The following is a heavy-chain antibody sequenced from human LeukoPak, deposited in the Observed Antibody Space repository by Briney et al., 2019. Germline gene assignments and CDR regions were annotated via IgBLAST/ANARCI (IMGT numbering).Heavy chain of an antibody. V-gene: IGHV3-53*01. J-gene: IGHJ6*03. CDR2: IYPGGTT. D-gene: IGHD6-13*01. CDR3: ARGGYYYMDD. Sequence: GGSLRLSCVVSGIIVRSNYMTWVRQAPGKGLEWVSVIYPGGTTFYADSVKGRFTISRDTSENTLYLLMNSLRAEDSAEYYCARGGYYYMDDWGKGTTVTVSS. CDR1: GIIVRSNY.